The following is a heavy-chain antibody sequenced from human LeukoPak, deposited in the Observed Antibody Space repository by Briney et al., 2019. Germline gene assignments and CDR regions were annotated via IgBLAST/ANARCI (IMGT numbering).Heavy chain of an antibody. CDR3: ARHGYDILTGLI. J-gene: IGHJ3*02. Sequence: SETLSLTCTVSGGSISSFYWSWIRQPPGKGLEWIGYIYYSGSTNYNPSLKSRVTISVDTSKNQFCLRLSSVTAADTAVYYCARHGYDILTGLIWGQGTMVTVSS. CDR2: IYYSGST. D-gene: IGHD3-9*01. CDR1: GGSISSFY. V-gene: IGHV4-59*08.